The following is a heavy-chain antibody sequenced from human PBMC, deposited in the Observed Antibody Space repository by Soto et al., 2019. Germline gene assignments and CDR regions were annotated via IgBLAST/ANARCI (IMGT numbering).Heavy chain of an antibody. J-gene: IGHJ4*02. V-gene: IGHV3-33*01. D-gene: IGHD1-26*01. Sequence: QVHLVESGGGVVQPGRSPRLSCAASGFTFSSYGMHWVRQAPGKGLEWVAVIWYDGSKKYYADSMKGRFTISRDDSKNTLYLQMNSLSAEDTAVYYCGRDSGVAGSTLDYWGQGPLLTVSS. CDR3: GRDSGVAGSTLDY. CDR1: GFTFSSYG. CDR2: IWYDGSKK.